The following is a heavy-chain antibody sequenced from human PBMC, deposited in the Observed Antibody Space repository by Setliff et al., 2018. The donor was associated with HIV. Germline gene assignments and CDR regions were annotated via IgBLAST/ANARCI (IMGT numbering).Heavy chain of an antibody. CDR3: AKVPTPYNPKDY. D-gene: IGHD1-20*01. V-gene: IGHV1-2*02. Sequence: ASVKVSCKASGYTFTGYYMHWVRQAPGQGLEWMGWINPNSGGTTYAQKFQGRVTMTRDTSISTAYMEVSRLRSDDTAVYYCAKVPTPYNPKDYWGQGTLVTVSS. CDR2: INPNSGGT. J-gene: IGHJ4*02. CDR1: GYTFTGYY.